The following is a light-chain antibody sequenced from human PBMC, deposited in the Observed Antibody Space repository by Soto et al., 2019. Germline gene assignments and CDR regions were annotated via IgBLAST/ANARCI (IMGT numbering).Light chain of an antibody. CDR2: EVS. Sequence: QSALTQPASVSGSPGQSITISCTGTSSDVGGYNYVSWYQQHSGKAPKLMIYEVSNRPSGVSNCFSGSKSGNTASLTISGRQAEDEADYYCSSYTSSSPHVVFGGGTKVTVL. CDR3: SSYTSSSPHVV. J-gene: IGLJ2*01. V-gene: IGLV2-14*01. CDR1: SSDVGGYNY.